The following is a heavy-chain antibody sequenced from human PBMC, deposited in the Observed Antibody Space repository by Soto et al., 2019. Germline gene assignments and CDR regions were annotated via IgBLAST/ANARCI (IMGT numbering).Heavy chain of an antibody. V-gene: IGHV3-23*01. J-gene: IGHJ6*02. Sequence: PGGSLRLSCAASGFTFSSYAMSWVRQAPGKGLEWVSAISGSGGSTYYADSAKGRFTISRDNSKNTLYLQMNSLRAEDTAVYYCAKAPKGVYGMDVWGQGTTVTVSS. CDR2: ISGSGGST. CDR3: AKAPKGVYGMDV. CDR1: GFTFSSYA.